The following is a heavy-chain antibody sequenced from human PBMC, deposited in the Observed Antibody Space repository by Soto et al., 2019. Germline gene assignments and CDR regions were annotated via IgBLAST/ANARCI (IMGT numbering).Heavy chain of an antibody. CDR3: ARDEGCSGGSCYSIWRY. CDR2: IKEDGSEK. V-gene: IGHV3-7*01. D-gene: IGHD2-15*01. CDR1: GFSFGSYW. Sequence: EVQLVESGGGLVQPGGSLRLSCAASGFSFGSYWISWVRQAPGKGLEWVANIKEDGSEKYYVDSVKGRFTISRDNAKNSLYLQMNSLRAEDTAVYYCARDEGCSGGSCYSIWRYWGQGTLVTVSP. J-gene: IGHJ4*02.